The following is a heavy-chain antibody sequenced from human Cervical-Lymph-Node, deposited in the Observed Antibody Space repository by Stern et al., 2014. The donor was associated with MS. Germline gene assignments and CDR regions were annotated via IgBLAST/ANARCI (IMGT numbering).Heavy chain of an antibody. CDR3: ARIYCSGDECYHSFDT. CDR2: IDPGSVST. Sequence: HVQLVQSGAEVKKPGASVKVSCKASGYRFSTFYLHWLRQAPGQGLQWIGRIDPGSVSTNSSQTFQGRLTRTRYRSITTAYLELSGLRSDDTAVYYCARIYCSGDECYHSFDTWGQGTLVTVSS. D-gene: IGHD3-16*02. V-gene: IGHV1-2*06. CDR1: GYRFSTFY. J-gene: IGHJ4*02.